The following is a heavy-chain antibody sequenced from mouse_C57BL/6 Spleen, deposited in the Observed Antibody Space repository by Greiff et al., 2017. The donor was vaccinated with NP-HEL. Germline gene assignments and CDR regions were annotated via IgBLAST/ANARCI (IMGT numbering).Heavy chain of an antibody. CDR1: GFTFSDAW. J-gene: IGHJ2*01. V-gene: IGHV6-6*01. CDR2: IRNKANNHAT. Sequence: EVKLLESGGGLVQPGGSMKLSCAASGFTFSDAWMDWVRQSPEKGLEWVAEIRNKANNHATYYAESVKGRFTISRDDSKSSVYLQMNSLRAEDTGIYYCTRPGGYGNYFDYGGQGTTLTVSS. CDR3: TRPGGYGNYFDY. D-gene: IGHD1-2*01.